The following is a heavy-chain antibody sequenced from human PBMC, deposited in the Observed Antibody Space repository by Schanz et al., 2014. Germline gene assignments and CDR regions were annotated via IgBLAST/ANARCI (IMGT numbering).Heavy chain of an antibody. V-gene: IGHV1-8*01. D-gene: IGHD5-18*01. J-gene: IGHJ3*02. CDR3: TRGGYSYALSAFDI. Sequence: VQLVQSGAEVKRPGASVRVSCKASGYTFTSYDFNWVRQAPGQGLEWMGWMNPDSGNTGYAQKFQGRVTMTTDTSTGTAYMELRSLRSDDTALYYCTRGGYSYALSAFDIWGQGTMVNVSS. CDR2: MNPDSGNT. CDR1: GYTFTSYD.